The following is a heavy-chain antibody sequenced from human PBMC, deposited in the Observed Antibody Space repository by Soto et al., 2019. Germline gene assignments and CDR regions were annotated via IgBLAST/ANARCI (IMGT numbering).Heavy chain of an antibody. CDR2: IHYTGST. J-gene: IGHJ4*02. Sequence: SETLSLTCTVCRSSMSNCYWTWIRQPPGKRLEWIGYIHYTGSTNYNPSLRGRVTMLMDTSKNQFSLKLTSVTASDTAVYYCVRVAGGCLFDYCVPGNLVT. CDR3: VRVAGGCLFDY. V-gene: IGHV4-59*01. CDR1: RSSMSNCY. D-gene: IGHD2-21*01.